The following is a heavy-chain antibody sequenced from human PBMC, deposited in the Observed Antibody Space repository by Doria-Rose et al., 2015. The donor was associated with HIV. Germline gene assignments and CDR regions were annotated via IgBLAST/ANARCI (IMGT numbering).Heavy chain of an antibody. D-gene: IGHD6-13*01. J-gene: IGHJ4*02. CDR3: ARIKSSRWYHKYYFDF. Sequence: QITLKESGPVLVKPTETLTLTCTVSGVSLSSPGMGVSWIRQPPGKALEWLANIFANDERSDKSSLQSRLTISRGTSKSQVVLTMTDMDPVDTATYYCARIKSSRWYHKYYFDFWGQGTLVIVSA. CDR2: IFANDER. CDR1: GVSLSSPGMG. V-gene: IGHV2-26*01.